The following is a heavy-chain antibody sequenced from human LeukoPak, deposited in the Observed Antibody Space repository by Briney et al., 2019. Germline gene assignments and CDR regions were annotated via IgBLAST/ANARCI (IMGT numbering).Heavy chain of an antibody. J-gene: IGHJ3*02. CDR3: AREGRGIDHTFDI. CDR2: ISSSGSTI. D-gene: IGHD2-21*01. V-gene: IGHV3-48*04. CDR1: GFTFSSYG. Sequence: GGSLRLSCAASGFTFSSYGMSWVRQAPGKGLEWVSYISSSGSTIYYADSVKGRFTISRDNAKNSLYLQMNSLRAEDTAVYYCAREGRGIDHTFDIWGQGTMVTVSS.